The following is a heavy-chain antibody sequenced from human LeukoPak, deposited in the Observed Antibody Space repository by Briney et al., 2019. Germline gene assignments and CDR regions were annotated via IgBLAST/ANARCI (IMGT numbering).Heavy chain of an antibody. V-gene: IGHV1-69*13. CDR3: ATNIAARRDPDNYYYGMDV. J-gene: IGHJ6*02. CDR1: GGTFSSYA. CDR2: IIPIFGTA. D-gene: IGHD6-6*01. Sequence: GASVKVSCKASGGTFSSYAISWVRQAPGQGLEWMGGIIPIFGTANYAQKFQGRVTITADESTSTAYMELSSLRSEDTAVYYCATNIAARRDPDNYYYGMDVRGQGTTVTVSS.